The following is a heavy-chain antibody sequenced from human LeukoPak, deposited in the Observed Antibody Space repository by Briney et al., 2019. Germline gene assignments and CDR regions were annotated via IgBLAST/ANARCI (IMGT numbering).Heavy chain of an antibody. CDR3: ARRAGSYGSGTYYSYYFDY. J-gene: IGHJ4*02. V-gene: IGHV1-18*01. D-gene: IGHD3-10*01. Sequence: ASVKVSCKASGGTFSSYAISWVRQAPGQGLEWMGGISAYNGYTNFAQKLQGRVTLTTDTSTSTAYMELRSLRSDDTAVYYCARRAGSYGSGTYYSYYFDYWGQGTLVTVSS. CDR1: GGTFSSYA. CDR2: ISAYNGYT.